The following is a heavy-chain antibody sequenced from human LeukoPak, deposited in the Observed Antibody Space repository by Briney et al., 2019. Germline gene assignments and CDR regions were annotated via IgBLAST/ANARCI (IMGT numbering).Heavy chain of an antibody. CDR2: IHTSGTA. J-gene: IGHJ3*01. Sequence: SETLSLTCTVSGGSINNYYCHWIRQPAGKGLEWIGRIHTSGTANYNPSLHSRVTMSVDTSKSHFSLKLTSVTAADTALYYCARSRPLHASGSFYNVDGLDVWGLGTMVTVSS. D-gene: IGHD3-10*01. CDR3: ARSRPLHASGSFYNVDGLDV. CDR1: GGSINNYY. V-gene: IGHV4-4*07.